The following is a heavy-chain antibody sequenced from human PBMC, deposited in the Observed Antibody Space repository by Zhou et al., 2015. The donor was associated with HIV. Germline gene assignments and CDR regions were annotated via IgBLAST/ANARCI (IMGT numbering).Heavy chain of an antibody. V-gene: IGHV1-58*01. D-gene: IGHD3-22*01. CDR1: GFTFSNSA. CDR2: IVVGSGNT. CDR3: ATDPNYYDSTAYSPVIY. J-gene: IGHJ4*02. Sequence: QVQLVQSGPEVKKPGTSVKVSCKTSGFTFSNSAVQWVRQARGQRLEWVGWIVVGSGNTNFAQKFQERVTITRDMSTSTVHMELNSLKSEDTAVYYCATDPNYYDSTAYSPVIYWGQGTLVTVSS.